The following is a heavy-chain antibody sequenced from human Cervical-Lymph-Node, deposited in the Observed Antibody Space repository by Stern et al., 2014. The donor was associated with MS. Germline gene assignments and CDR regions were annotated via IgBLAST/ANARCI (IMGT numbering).Heavy chain of an antibody. D-gene: IGHD3-22*01. CDR3: ATYYYDSSGYFPTFDY. Sequence: QVQLVQSGGGLVKPGGSLRLSCAASGFTFSDYYMSWIRQDPGKGLEWVSYISSSSSYTNYADSVKGRFTISRDNAKNSLYLQMNSLRAEDTAVYYCATYYYDSSGYFPTFDYWGQGTLVTVSS. CDR2: ISSSSSYT. J-gene: IGHJ4*02. V-gene: IGHV3-11*06. CDR1: GFTFSDYY.